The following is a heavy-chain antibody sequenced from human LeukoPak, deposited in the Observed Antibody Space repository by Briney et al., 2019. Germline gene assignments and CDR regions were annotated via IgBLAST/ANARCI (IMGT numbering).Heavy chain of an antibody. CDR1: GFTFSSYW. CDR2: IKQDGSEK. CDR3: ARDGHYDILTGYFQD. J-gene: IGHJ1*01. D-gene: IGHD3-9*01. V-gene: IGHV3-7*01. Sequence: GGSLRHSCAASGFTFSSYWMSWVRQAPGKGLEWVANIKQDGSEKYYVGSVKGRFTISRDNSKNTLYLQMNSLRAEDTAVYYCARDGHYDILTGYFQDWGQGILVTVSS.